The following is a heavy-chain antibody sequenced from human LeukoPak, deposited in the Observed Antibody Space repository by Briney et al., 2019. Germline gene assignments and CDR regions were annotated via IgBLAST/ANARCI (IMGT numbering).Heavy chain of an antibody. CDR1: GGSFSGYY. CDR3: AREHIVVVPAAISIWFDP. Sequence: SETLSLTFAVYGGSFSGYYWSWIRQPPGKGVEWSGEINHSGSTNYNPSLKSRVTISVDTSKNQFSLKLSSVTAADTAVYYCAREHIVVVPAAISIWFDPWGQGTLVTVSS. J-gene: IGHJ5*02. CDR2: INHSGST. D-gene: IGHD2-2*01. V-gene: IGHV4-34*01.